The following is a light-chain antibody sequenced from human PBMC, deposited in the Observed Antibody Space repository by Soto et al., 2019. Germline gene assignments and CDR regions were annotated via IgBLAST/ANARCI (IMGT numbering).Light chain of an antibody. V-gene: IGKV3D-15*01. J-gene: IGKJ4*01. Sequence: EIVMTQSPATLSVPPGERATLSCRASQSVNIYLAGYQQKPGQAPRLLIFGASSRATGIPARFSGSGSGTEFNLTISSLQSEDFAGYFCQQYDDWLRLTFGGGTKVEIK. CDR3: QQYDDWLRLT. CDR1: QSVNIY. CDR2: GAS.